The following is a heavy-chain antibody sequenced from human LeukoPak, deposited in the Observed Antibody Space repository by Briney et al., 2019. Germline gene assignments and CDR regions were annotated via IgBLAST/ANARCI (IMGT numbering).Heavy chain of an antibody. V-gene: IGHV3-74*01. CDR1: GFTFSSYW. J-gene: IGHJ2*01. CDR3: ARGPGGYFDL. Sequence: GGSLRLSCAASGFTFSSYWMHWVRPGPGKGLVWVSRLDTDCSNTNYADSVRGRFTISRDNAKNTLYLQMNSLRVEDTAVYYCARGPGGYFDLWGRGILVTVSS. D-gene: IGHD3-10*01. CDR2: LDTDCSNT.